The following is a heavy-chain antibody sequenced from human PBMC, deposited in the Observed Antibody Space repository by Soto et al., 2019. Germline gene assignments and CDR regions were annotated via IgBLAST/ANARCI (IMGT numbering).Heavy chain of an antibody. CDR3: ARATTNYYDSSGYDYFDY. CDR1: GGTFSSYA. Sequence: QVQLVQSGAEVKKPGSSVKVSCKASGGTFSSYAISWVRQAPGQGLEWMGGIIPIFGTANYAQKFQGRVTITADESTSTAYMERSSLRSEDTAVYYCARATTNYYDSSGYDYFDYWGQGTLVTVSS. CDR2: IIPIFGTA. D-gene: IGHD3-22*01. V-gene: IGHV1-69*01. J-gene: IGHJ4*02.